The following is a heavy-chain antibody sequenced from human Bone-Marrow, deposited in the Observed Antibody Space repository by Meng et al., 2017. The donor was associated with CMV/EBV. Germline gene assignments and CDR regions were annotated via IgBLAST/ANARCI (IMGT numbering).Heavy chain of an antibody. CDR1: GGTFSSYA. D-gene: IGHD6-13*01. J-gene: IGHJ6*02. V-gene: IGHV1-69*10. CDR3: ARDTAAAGPLYYYYDMDV. CDR2: IIPILGIA. Sequence: SVKVSCKASGGTFSSYAISWVRQAPGQGLEWMGGIIPILGIANYAQKFQGRVTITADKSTSTAYMELSSLRSEDTAVYYCARDTAAAGPLYYYYDMDVWDQGTTVTVSS.